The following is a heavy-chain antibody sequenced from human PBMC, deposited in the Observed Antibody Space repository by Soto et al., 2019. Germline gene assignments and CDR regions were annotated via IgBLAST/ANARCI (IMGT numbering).Heavy chain of an antibody. CDR1: GFTFRNYA. V-gene: IGHV3-23*01. J-gene: IGHJ6*02. CDR3: ARGDCSAAGCYIHYYYGMDV. CDR2: IDRSGGTS. Sequence: PGGSLRLSCAAAGFTFRNYAMSWVRQAPGKGLEWVSAIDRSGGTSYYADSVKGRFTISRDNAKNTLYLQMNSLRADDTAVYYCARGDCSAAGCYIHYYYGMDVWGQRTTVTICS. D-gene: IGHD2-2*02.